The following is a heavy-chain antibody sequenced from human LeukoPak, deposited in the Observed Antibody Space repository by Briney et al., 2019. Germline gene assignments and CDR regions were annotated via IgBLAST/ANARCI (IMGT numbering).Heavy chain of an antibody. CDR1: GFTFSGYA. CDR2: ISGSGGST. V-gene: IGHV3-23*01. J-gene: IGHJ4*02. D-gene: IGHD3-3*01. Sequence: GGSLRLSCAASGFTFSGYAMSWVRQAPGKGLEWVSAISGSGGSTYYADSVKGRFTISRDNSKNTLYLQMNSLRAENTAVYYCARTPLTIFGVVTLYYFDYWGQGTLVTVSS. CDR3: ARTPLTIFGVVTLYYFDY.